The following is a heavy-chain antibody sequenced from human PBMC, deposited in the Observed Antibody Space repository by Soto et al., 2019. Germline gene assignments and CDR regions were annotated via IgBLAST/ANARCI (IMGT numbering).Heavy chain of an antibody. J-gene: IGHJ6*02. Sequence: QVQLQQWGAGLLKPSETLSLTCAVYGGSFSGYYWSWIRQPPGKGLEWIGEINHSGSTNYNPSLKSRVTISVDTSKNQFSLKLSSVTAADTAVYYCARGYSSSTSCYAYYYYYGMDVWGQGTTVTVSS. CDR2: INHSGST. CDR3: ARGYSSSTSCYAYYYYYGMDV. CDR1: GGSFSGYY. D-gene: IGHD2-2*01. V-gene: IGHV4-34*01.